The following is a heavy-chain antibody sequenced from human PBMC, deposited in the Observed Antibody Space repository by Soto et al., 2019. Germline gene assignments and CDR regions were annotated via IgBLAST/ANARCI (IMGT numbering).Heavy chain of an antibody. J-gene: IGHJ4*02. CDR2: ISSSSSYI. CDR1: GFTFSSYS. D-gene: IGHD3-3*01. CDR3: ARDKGETIFGGVTKAYYFDY. Sequence: GGSLRLSCAASGFTFSSYSMNWVRQAPGKGLEWVSSISSSSSYIYYADSVKGRFTISRDNAKNSLYLQMNSLRAEDTAVYYCARDKGETIFGGVTKAYYFDYWGQGT. V-gene: IGHV3-21*01.